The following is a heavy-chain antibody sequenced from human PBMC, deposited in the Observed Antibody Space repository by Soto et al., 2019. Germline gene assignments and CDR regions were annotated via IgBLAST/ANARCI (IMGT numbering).Heavy chain of an antibody. Sequence: QVQLQESGPGLVKPSETLSLTCTVSGGSISSSFCSCIRQPQGEVLEWIGYIYYSGSTNYNPSLKSRVPISADTSNNQFDRKLSSVTAGDSAVYYVARHSRSWYYVDYWGQGTLVTVSS. J-gene: IGHJ4*02. V-gene: IGHV4-59*08. D-gene: IGHD6-13*01. CDR2: IYYSGST. CDR1: GGSISSSF. CDR3: ARHSRSWYYVDY.